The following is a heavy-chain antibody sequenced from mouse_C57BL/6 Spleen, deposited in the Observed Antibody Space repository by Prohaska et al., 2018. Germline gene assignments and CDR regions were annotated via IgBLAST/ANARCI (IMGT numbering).Heavy chain of an antibody. CDR3: ARSGGAY. J-gene: IGHJ3*01. V-gene: IGHV1-75*01. CDR1: GYTFTDYY. CDR2: IFPGSGST. Sequence: ISCKASGYTFTDYYINWVKQRPGQGLEWIGWIFPGSGSTYYNEKFKGKATLTVDKSSSTAYMFLSSLTSEDSAVYFCARSGGAYWGQGTLVTVSA.